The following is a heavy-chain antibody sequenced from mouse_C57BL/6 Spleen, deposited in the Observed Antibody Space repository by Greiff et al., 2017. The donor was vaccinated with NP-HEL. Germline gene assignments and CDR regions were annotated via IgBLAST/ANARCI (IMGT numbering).Heavy chain of an antibody. D-gene: IGHD1-1*01. V-gene: IGHV1-18*01. CDR3: ARKANYYGSSLYWYFDV. CDR1: GYTFTDYN. J-gene: IGHJ1*03. Sequence: EVQLQQSGPELVKPGASVKIPCKASGYTFTDYNMDWVKQSHGKSLEWIGDINPNNGGTIYNQKFKGKATLTGDKSSSTAYMELRSLTSEDTAVYYCARKANYYGSSLYWYFDVWGTGTTVTVSS. CDR2: INPNNGGT.